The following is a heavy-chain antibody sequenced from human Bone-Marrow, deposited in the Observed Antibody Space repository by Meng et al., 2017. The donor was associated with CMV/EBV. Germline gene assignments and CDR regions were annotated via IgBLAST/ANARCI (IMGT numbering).Heavy chain of an antibody. CDR1: GFTFSNYE. CDR3: SSPFEPQAAKDAFDI. Sequence: GGSLRLSCAASGFTFSNYEMNWVRQAPGKGLEWVSYISRGGSTIYYADSVEGRFTISRDNAKNSLYLQMTSLRAEDTAVYYCSSPFEPQAAKDAFDIWSQGTMVTVSS. CDR2: ISRGGSTI. J-gene: IGHJ3*02. D-gene: IGHD6-25*01. V-gene: IGHV3-48*03.